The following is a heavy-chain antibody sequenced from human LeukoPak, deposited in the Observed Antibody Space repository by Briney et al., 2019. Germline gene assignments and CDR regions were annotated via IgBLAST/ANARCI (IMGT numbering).Heavy chain of an antibody. CDR3: ARDRSGSSSSVAGI. CDR2: IYHSGST. CDR1: GVSLCSINW. Sequence: SETLCLTCAVSGVSLCSINWWSWVRQPPGKGLEWSGEIYHSGSTNYNPSLKSRVTISVDKSKNQFSLKLSSVTAADTAVYYCARDRSGSSSSVAGIWGEGTMVTVSS. V-gene: IGHV4-4*02. D-gene: IGHD1-26*01. J-gene: IGHJ3*02.